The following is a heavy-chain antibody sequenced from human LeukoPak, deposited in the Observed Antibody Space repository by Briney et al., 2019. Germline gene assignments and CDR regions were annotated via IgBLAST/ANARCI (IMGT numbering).Heavy chain of an antibody. J-gene: IGHJ6*03. V-gene: IGHV3-13*01. CDR3: ARTNRESGGCSSTSCYASFGNYYYYYMDV. Sequence: GGSLRLSCAASGFTFSSYDMHWVRQATGKGLEWVSAIGTAGDTYYPGSVKGRFTISRENAKNSLYLQMNSLRAGDTAVYYCARTNRESGGCSSTSCYASFGNYYYYYMDVWGKGTTVTVSS. D-gene: IGHD2-2*01. CDR2: IGTAGDT. CDR1: GFTFSSYD.